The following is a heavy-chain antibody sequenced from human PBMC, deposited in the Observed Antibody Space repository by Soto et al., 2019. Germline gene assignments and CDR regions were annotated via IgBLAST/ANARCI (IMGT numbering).Heavy chain of an antibody. Sequence: EVQLVESGGGLVQPGGSLKLSCAASGFTFSGSAMHWVRQASGKGLEWVGRIRSKANSYATAYAASVKGRFTISRDDSKNTAYLQMNSLRAEDTAVYYCARDQGDGYNVYYYSYAMDVWGQGTTVTVSS. J-gene: IGHJ6*02. CDR1: GFTFSGSA. D-gene: IGHD5-12*01. CDR2: IRSKANSYAT. V-gene: IGHV3-73*02. CDR3: ARDQGDGYNVYYYSYAMDV.